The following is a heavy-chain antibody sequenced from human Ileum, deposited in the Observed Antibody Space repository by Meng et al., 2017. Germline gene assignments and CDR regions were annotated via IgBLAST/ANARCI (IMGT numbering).Heavy chain of an antibody. J-gene: IGHJ4*02. CDR2: FYTSGRT. CDR1: GGSIDIRGYY. V-gene: IGHV4-61*02. D-gene: IGHD2/OR15-2a*01. Sequence: LRLSCTVSGGSIDIRGYYWSWIRQPAGKGLEWIGRFYTSGRTNYNPSLKSRVTISVDTSKNQFSLTLSSVAPADTAVYFCAREDFYKDYFDYWGQGMLVTVSS. CDR3: AREDFYKDYFDY.